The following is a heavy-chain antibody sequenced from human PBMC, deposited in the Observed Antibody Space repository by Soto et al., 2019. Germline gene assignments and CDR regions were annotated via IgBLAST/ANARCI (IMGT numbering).Heavy chain of an antibody. Sequence: EVQLVESGGGLVQPGGSLRLSCVASGFTFSNYAMHWVRQAPGKGLECVSVISGNGDTTYYANSVKDRFTISRDNSKDALYLQMGSLRADDMAVYYCARAGRADVWGQGTTVAVSS. CDR1: GFTFSNYA. V-gene: IGHV3-64*01. CDR2: ISGNGDTT. CDR3: ARAGRADV. J-gene: IGHJ6*02.